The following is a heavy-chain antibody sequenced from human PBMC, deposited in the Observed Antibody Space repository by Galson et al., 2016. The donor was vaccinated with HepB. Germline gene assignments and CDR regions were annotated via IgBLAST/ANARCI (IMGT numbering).Heavy chain of an antibody. CDR3: TKTGSGWYFDY. J-gene: IGHJ4*02. V-gene: IGHV3-33*06. CDR1: GFTFSRYG. Sequence: SLRLSCAASGFTFSRYGMHWVRQAPGKGLEWVAVIWYDGSNKYYADSVKGRFTISRDNSKNTLYLQMNGLRAEDTAVYYCTKTGSGWYFDYWGQGTLVTVSS. CDR2: IWYDGSNK. D-gene: IGHD6-19*01.